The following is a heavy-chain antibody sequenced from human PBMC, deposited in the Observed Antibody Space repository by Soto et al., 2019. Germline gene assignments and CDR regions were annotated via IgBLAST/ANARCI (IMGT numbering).Heavy chain of an antibody. D-gene: IGHD5-18*01. Sequence: GESLKISCKGSGYSFTSYWIGWVRQMPGKGLEWMGIIYPGDSDTRYSPSFQGQVTISADKSISTAYLQWSSLKASDTAMYYCARSPPERGYSYGYDYYYGMDVWGQGTTVTVSS. CDR3: ARSPPERGYSYGYDYYYGMDV. V-gene: IGHV5-51*01. CDR2: IYPGDSDT. J-gene: IGHJ6*02. CDR1: GYSFTSYW.